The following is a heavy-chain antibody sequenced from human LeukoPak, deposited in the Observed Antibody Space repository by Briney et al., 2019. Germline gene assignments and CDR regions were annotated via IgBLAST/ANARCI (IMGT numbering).Heavy chain of an antibody. Sequence: ASVKVSCKASGYTFTSYDINWVRQATGQGLEWMGWMNPNSGNTGYAQKFQGRVTMTRNTSISTAYVELSSLRSEDTAVYYCARGRRVVVPAASRYYFDYWGQGTLVTVSS. V-gene: IGHV1-8*01. CDR3: ARGRRVVVPAASRYYFDY. J-gene: IGHJ4*02. CDR1: GYTFTSYD. D-gene: IGHD2-2*01. CDR2: MNPNSGNT.